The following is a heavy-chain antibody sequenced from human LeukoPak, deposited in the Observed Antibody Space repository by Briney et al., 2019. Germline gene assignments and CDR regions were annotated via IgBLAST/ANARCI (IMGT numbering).Heavy chain of an antibody. J-gene: IGHJ4*02. D-gene: IGHD6-19*01. Sequence: GGSLRLSCAASGFTFSSYAMSWVRQAPGKGLEWVSAISGSGGSTYNADSVKGRFTISRDNSKNTLYLQMNSLRAEDTAVYYCAKEDGYSSGWYVKGFDYWGQGTLVTVSS. CDR2: ISGSGGST. CDR1: GFTFSSYA. V-gene: IGHV3-23*01. CDR3: AKEDGYSSGWYVKGFDY.